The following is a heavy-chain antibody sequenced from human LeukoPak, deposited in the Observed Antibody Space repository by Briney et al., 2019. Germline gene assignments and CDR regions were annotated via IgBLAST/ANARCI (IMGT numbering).Heavy chain of an antibody. CDR3: AKAVGGSYYYYMDV. CDR1: GFTFSTYG. V-gene: IGHV3-30*02. J-gene: IGHJ6*03. CDR2: IRYDGRIN. D-gene: IGHD3-10*01. Sequence: GESLRLSCAASGFTFSTYGMHWVRQAPGKGLEWVAFIRYDGRINYYADSVKGRFTISRDNSKNTLNLQMNSLKTEDPAVYYCAKAVGGSYYYYMDVWGKGTTVTVSS.